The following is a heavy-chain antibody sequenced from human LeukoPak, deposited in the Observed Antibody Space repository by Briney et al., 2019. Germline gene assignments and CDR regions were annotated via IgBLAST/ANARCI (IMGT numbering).Heavy chain of an antibody. D-gene: IGHD3-16*01. Sequence: GASVKVSCKASGYTFTSYGISWVRQAPGQGLEWMGWINAGNGNTKYSQKFQGRVTITRDTSASTAYMELSSLRSEDTAVYYCARDWGLPDAFDIWGQGTMVTVSS. CDR2: INAGNGNT. CDR3: ARDWGLPDAFDI. CDR1: GYTFTSYG. J-gene: IGHJ3*02. V-gene: IGHV1-3*01.